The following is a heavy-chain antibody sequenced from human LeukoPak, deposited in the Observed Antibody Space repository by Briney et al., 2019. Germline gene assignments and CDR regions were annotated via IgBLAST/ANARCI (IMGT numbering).Heavy chain of an antibody. D-gene: IGHD2-15*01. V-gene: IGHV1-18*01. CDR2: ISTYNGNT. J-gene: IGHJ4*02. Sequence: SVTASCKPSAYTFTIYGTSWVRQAHGQGLEWMGWISTYNGNTNYAQKLQGRVTMTTDTSTSTAYMELRSLRSEDTAVYYCARICSDDSCYWSFDYWGQGTLVTVSS. CDR1: AYTFTIYG. CDR3: ARICSDDSCYWSFDY.